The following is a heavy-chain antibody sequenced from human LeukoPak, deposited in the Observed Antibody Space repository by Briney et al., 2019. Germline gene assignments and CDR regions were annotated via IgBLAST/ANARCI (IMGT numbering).Heavy chain of an antibody. V-gene: IGHV3-11*05. Sequence: GGSLRLSCAASGFTFIDYYMSWIRQAPEKGLEWVAYISTTSGFTKYADSVRGRFTISRDNAKNSLYLQMNSLRAEDTAVYYCARASLQLDYWGQGTLVTVSS. CDR2: ISTTSGFT. CDR3: ARASLQLDY. D-gene: IGHD1-1*01. CDR1: GFTFIDYY. J-gene: IGHJ4*02.